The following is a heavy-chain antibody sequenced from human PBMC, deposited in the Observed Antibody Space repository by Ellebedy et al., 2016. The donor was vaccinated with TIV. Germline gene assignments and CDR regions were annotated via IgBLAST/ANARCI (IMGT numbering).Heavy chain of an antibody. CDR1: GYTFTSYD. Sequence: ASVKVSCXASGYTFTSYDINWVRQAPGQGLEWMGWMNPNSGNTGYAQKFQGRVTMTRNTSISTAYMELSSLRSEDTAVYYCARGHAAGDDFWSGYYYPYYYYYYMDVWGKGTTVTVSS. V-gene: IGHV1-8*01. CDR2: MNPNSGNT. D-gene: IGHD3-3*01. J-gene: IGHJ6*03. CDR3: ARGHAAGDDFWSGYYYPYYYYYYMDV.